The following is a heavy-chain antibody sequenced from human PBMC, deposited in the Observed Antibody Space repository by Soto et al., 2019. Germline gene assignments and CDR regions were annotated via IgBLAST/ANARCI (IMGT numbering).Heavy chain of an antibody. D-gene: IGHD1-26*01. V-gene: IGHV4-31*03. J-gene: IGHJ4*02. CDR3: MRVFYLRGAGQIYFDL. Sequence: QVQLQETGPGLVKPSQTLSLTCTVSGGSITTVDYYWGWIRQHPVKGLEWIGYIYRSGSTLYNPSLNSRLTISVDTSKNQFSLRLTSVTAADAAVYYCMRVFYLRGAGQIYFDLWGEGTVVTVSS. CDR1: GGSITTVDYY. CDR2: IYRSGST.